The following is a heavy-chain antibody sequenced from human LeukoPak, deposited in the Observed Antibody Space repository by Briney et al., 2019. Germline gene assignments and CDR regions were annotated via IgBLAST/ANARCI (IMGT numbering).Heavy chain of an antibody. CDR1: GYTFTSYG. J-gene: IGHJ4*02. CDR3: VRAPPGFTYGPGDY. D-gene: IGHD5-18*01. Sequence: ASVKVSCKASGYTFTSYGISWVRQAPGQGLEWMGWISAYNGNTHFAQKLQGRVTMTTDTSTSTAYMDLRTLISDDTAVYYCVRAPPGFTYGPGDYWGQGTLVTVSS. CDR2: ISAYNGNT. V-gene: IGHV1-18*01.